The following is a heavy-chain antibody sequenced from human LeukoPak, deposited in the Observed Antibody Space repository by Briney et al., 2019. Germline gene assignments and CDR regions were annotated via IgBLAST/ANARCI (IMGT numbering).Heavy chain of an antibody. J-gene: IGHJ4*02. CDR2: IRYDGSNK. CDR3: AKVPGYCSSTSCYPGD. V-gene: IGHV3-30*02. CDR1: GFTFSSYG. D-gene: IGHD2-2*01. Sequence: GGSLRLSCAASGFTFSSYGMHWVRQAPGKRLEWVAFIRYDGSNKYYADSVKGRFTISRDNSKNTLYLQMNSLRAEDTAVYYCAKVPGYCSSTSCYPGDWGQGTLVTVSS.